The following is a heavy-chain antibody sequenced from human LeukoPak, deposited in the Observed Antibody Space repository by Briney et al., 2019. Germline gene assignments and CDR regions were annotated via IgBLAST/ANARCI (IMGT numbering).Heavy chain of an antibody. CDR2: IIPIFGTA. D-gene: IGHD2-21*02. Sequence: SVKVSCKASGGTFSSYAISWVRQAPGQGLEWMGGIIPIFGTANYAQKFQGRVAITADESTSTAYMELSSLRSEDTAVYYCARALLVTAIRFAWFDPWGQGTLVTVSS. CDR1: GGTFSSYA. J-gene: IGHJ5*02. CDR3: ARALLVTAIRFAWFDP. V-gene: IGHV1-69*13.